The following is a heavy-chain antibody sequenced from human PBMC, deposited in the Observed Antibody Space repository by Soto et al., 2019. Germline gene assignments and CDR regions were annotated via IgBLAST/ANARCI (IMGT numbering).Heavy chain of an antibody. Sequence: QVQLVQSGAEVKKPGASVKVSCKASGYTFTSYYMHWVRQAPGQGLEWMGIINPSGGSTSYAQKCQGRVTKTRDTSTSTGYMGLSSLRSEDTAVYYCARGGGSGGGEYYFDYWGQGTLVTVSS. CDR3: ARGGGSGGGEYYFDY. V-gene: IGHV1-46*03. J-gene: IGHJ4*02. CDR1: GYTFTSYY. D-gene: IGHD3-10*01. CDR2: INPSGGST.